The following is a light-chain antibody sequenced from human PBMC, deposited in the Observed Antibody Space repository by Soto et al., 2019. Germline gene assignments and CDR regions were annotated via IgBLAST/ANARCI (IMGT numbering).Light chain of an antibody. Sequence: VMTQSPATLSVSPGESATLSCRASQSISNNLAWYQQKPGQAPRLLMYDASTRATGIPDRFSGSGSGAEFTLTISSLQSEDLAVYYCQQYNNWPRTFGQGTKVDIK. CDR1: QSISNN. J-gene: IGKJ1*01. CDR2: DAS. V-gene: IGKV3-15*01. CDR3: QQYNNWPRT.